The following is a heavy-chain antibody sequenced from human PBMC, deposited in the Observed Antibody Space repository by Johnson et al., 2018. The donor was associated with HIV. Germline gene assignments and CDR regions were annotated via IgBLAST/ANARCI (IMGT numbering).Heavy chain of an antibody. D-gene: IGHD3-10*01. Sequence: QVQLVESGGGVVQPGRSLRLSCAGSGFTFSSYGMHWVRQAPGKGLAWVAVISYNGSNKYYADSVKGRFTIYRDNAKNTLYVQMNSLRAEDTAVYYCAKSTQANILRESGPYGAFDIWGQGTMVTVSS. V-gene: IGHV3-30*18. CDR1: GFTFSSYG. CDR3: AKSTQANILRESGPYGAFDI. J-gene: IGHJ3*02. CDR2: ISYNGSNK.